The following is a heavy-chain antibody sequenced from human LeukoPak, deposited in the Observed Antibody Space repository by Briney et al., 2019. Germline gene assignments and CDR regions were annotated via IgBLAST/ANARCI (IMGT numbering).Heavy chain of an antibody. Sequence: GGSLRLSCAASGFTFDDYGMSWVRQAPGKGLEWVSGINWNGGSTGYADSVKGRFTISRDNAKNSLYLQMNSLRAEDTALYYCAREYYYDSSGYFDYWGQGTLVTVSS. CDR1: GFTFDDYG. J-gene: IGHJ4*02. D-gene: IGHD3-22*01. CDR2: INWNGGST. CDR3: AREYYYDSSGYFDY. V-gene: IGHV3-20*04.